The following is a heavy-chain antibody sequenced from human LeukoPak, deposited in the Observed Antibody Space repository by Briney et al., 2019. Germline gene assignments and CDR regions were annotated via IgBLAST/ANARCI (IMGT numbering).Heavy chain of an antibody. J-gene: IGHJ4*02. V-gene: IGHV3-74*01. CDR2: INPDGSRT. CDR3: SRDFNGRNDF. D-gene: IGHD1-14*01. CDR1: CFTFSSNW. Sequence: PGGSLRLSCAASCFTFSSNWMHWVRQGPGKGLVWVSRINPDGSRTDYAESVKGRFTISRDNAKNTLSLEMNSLGDEDTAVYYWSRDFNGRNDFWGQGTLVTVSS.